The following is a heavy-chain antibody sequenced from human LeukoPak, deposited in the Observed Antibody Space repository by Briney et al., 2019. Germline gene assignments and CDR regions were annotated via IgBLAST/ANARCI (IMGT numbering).Heavy chain of an antibody. D-gene: IGHD1-1*01. CDR1: GFTFSSYG. V-gene: IGHV3-30*18. CDR3: AKDEST. J-gene: IGHJ4*02. Sequence: GGSLRLSCAASGFTFSSYGMHWVRQAPGKGLEWVAVISYDGSNKYYADSVKGRFTISRDNSKNTLYLQMNSLRAEDTAVYYCAKDESTWGQGTLVTVSS. CDR2: ISYDGSNK.